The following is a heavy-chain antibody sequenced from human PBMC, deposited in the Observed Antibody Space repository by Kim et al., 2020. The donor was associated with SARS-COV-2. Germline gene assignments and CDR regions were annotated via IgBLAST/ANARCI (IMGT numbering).Heavy chain of an antibody. V-gene: IGHV3-72*01. CDR3: ARNPTYYASRSYLYYLDY. CDR1: GFTFSDHY. D-gene: IGHD3-10*01. J-gene: IGHJ4*02. CDR2: IRNKANSYIT. Sequence: GGSLRLPCAASGFTFSDHYMNWVRQAPGKGLEWVGRIRNKANSYITEYAASVKGRFTISRNDSKSSLYLQMDSLKTEDTGVYYCARNPTYYASRSYLYYLDYWGQGTLVTASS.